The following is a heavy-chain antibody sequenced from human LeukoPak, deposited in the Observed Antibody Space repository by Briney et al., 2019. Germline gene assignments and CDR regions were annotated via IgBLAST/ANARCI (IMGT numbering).Heavy chain of an antibody. J-gene: IGHJ3*02. Sequence: GGSLRLSCAASGFSFSSYTMNWVRQAPGKGLEWVSSISSRSTYIYYADSLKGRFTISRDNAKNSLYLQMNSLRAEDTAVYYCAGYASSGRRDAFDIWGQGTMVTVSS. CDR2: ISSRSTYI. CDR1: GFSFSSYT. D-gene: IGHD3-22*01. CDR3: AGYASSGRRDAFDI. V-gene: IGHV3-21*01.